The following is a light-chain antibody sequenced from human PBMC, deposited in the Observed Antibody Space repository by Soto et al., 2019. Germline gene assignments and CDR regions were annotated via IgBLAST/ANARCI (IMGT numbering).Light chain of an antibody. V-gene: IGKV3-15*01. CDR3: QQYNNWPIT. CDR2: GAS. CDR1: QSVSSN. Sequence: EIVMPQSPATLSVSPGERASLSCRASQSVSSNLAWYQQKPGQAPRLLIYGASTRATGIPARFSGSGSGTEFTLTISSLQSEDFAVYYCQQYNNWPITFGQGTLLEI. J-gene: IGKJ5*01.